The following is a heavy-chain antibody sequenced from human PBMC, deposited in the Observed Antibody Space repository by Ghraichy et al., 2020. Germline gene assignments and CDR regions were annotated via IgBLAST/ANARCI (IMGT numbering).Heavy chain of an antibody. CDR3: ARGRYGDYVRVHNWFDP. J-gene: IGHJ5*02. CDR1: GGSISSGGYS. Sequence: SQTLSLTCAVSGGSISSGGYSWSWIRQPPGKGLEWIGYIYHSGSTYYNPSLKSRVTISVDRSKNQFSLKLSSVTAADTAVYYCARGRYGDYVRVHNWFDPWGQGTLVTVSS. CDR2: IYHSGST. D-gene: IGHD4-17*01. V-gene: IGHV4-30-2*01.